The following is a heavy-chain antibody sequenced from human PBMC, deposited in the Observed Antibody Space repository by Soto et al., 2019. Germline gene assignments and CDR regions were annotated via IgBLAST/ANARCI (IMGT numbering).Heavy chain of an antibody. CDR2: IIPILGIA. CDR1: GVTFSSYT. CDR3: HVGEYGSGSTPPMGGSFDY. Sequence: GASVKVSCKASGVTFSSYTISWVRQAPGQGLEWMGRIIPILGIANYAQKFQGRVTITADKSTSTAYMELSSLRSEDTAVYYCHVGEYGSGSTPPMGGSFDYRGQGTLVTVSS. D-gene: IGHD3-10*01. J-gene: IGHJ4*02. V-gene: IGHV1-69*02.